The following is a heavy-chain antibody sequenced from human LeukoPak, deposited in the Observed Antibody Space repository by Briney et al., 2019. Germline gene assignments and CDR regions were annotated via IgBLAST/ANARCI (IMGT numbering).Heavy chain of an antibody. CDR1: GFTFSSYA. V-gene: IGHV3-23*01. CDR2: ISGSGGST. J-gene: IGHJ3*02. CDR3: AKTRHLDPLNDAFDI. Sequence: GGSLRPSCAASGFTFSSYAMSWVRQAPGKGLEWVSAISGSGGSTYYADSVKGRFTISRDNSKNTLYLQMNSLRAEDTAVYYCAKTRHLDPLNDAFDIWGQGTMVTVSS.